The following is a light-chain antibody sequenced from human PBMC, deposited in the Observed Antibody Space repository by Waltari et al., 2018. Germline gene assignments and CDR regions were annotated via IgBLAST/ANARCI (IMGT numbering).Light chain of an antibody. CDR3: QQRTNRPRMYT. CDR1: QSLSSS. Sequence: EIVLTQSPGTLSLSPGERATLSCRASQSLSSSLAWYQQRPGQAPRLLIYDVSNRASGIPARVSGSGSGTDFTLTISSLEPEDFAVYYCQQRTNRPRMYTFGQGTKLEI. CDR2: DVS. J-gene: IGKJ2*01. V-gene: IGKV3-11*01.